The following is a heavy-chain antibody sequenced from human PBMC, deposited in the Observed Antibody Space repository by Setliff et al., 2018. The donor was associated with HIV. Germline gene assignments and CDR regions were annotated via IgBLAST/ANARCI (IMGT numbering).Heavy chain of an antibody. J-gene: IGHJ4*02. D-gene: IGHD4-17*01. CDR2: ITSTSRYI. CDR1: GFTFSKFS. Sequence: GGSLGLSCAASGFTFSKFSMSWVRQAPGKGLEWVSSITSTSRYIDYADSLRGRFTISRDNARNSLYLHLRALGAEDTAIYYCARDAYGDSYFDYWGQGTLVTVSS. V-gene: IGHV3-21*01. CDR3: ARDAYGDSYFDY.